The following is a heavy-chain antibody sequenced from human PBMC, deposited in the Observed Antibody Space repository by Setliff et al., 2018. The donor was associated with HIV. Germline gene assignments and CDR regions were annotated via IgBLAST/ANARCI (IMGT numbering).Heavy chain of an antibody. CDR1: GGSITSGNYF. D-gene: IGHD2-21*02. V-gene: IGHV4-61*01. Sequence: PSETLSLTCTVSGGSITSGNYFWTWIRQPPGKGLEWIGYIYYSGSTNYNPSLKSRVTISVDTSKNQFSLKLSSVTAADTAVYYCARDGLTVPYCGGDCYDWYFDLWGRGTLVTVSS. CDR2: IYYSGST. CDR3: ARDGLTVPYCGGDCYDWYFDL. J-gene: IGHJ2*01.